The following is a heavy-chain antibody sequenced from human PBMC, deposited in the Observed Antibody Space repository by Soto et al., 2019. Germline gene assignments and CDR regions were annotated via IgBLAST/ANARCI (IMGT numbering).Heavy chain of an antibody. V-gene: IGHV3-9*01. Sequence: EVQLVESRGGLVQPGRSLRLSCAASGFTFDDYAMHWVRQAPGKGLEWVSGISWNSGSIGYADSVKGRFTISRDNAKNSLYLQMNSLRAEDTALYYCAKSVTTRFGFDYWGQGTLVTVSS. D-gene: IGHD4-17*01. J-gene: IGHJ4*02. CDR1: GFTFDDYA. CDR3: AKSVTTRFGFDY. CDR2: ISWNSGSI.